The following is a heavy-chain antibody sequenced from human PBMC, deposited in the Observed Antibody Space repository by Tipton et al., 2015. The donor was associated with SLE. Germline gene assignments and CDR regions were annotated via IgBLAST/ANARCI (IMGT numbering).Heavy chain of an antibody. CDR1: GGPISSGGYY. CDR2: IYYSGST. D-gene: IGHD7-27*01. J-gene: IGHJ5*02. CDR3: ASRTGDKGNWFDP. V-gene: IGHV4-31*03. Sequence: TLSLTCTVSGGPISSGGYYWSWIRQHPGKGLEWIGYIYYSGSTNYNPSLKSRVTISVDTSKNQFSLKLSSVTAADTAVYYCASRTGDKGNWFDPWGQGTLVTVSS.